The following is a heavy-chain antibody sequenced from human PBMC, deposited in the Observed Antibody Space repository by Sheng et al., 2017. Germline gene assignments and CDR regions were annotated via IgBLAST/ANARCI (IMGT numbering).Heavy chain of an antibody. CDR2: ISSNGGIT. CDR1: GFTFSSYA. Sequence: EVQLVESGGGLVQPGGSLRLSCAASGFTFSSYAMHWVRQAPGKGLEYVSAISSNGGITYYANSVKGRFTISRDNSKNTLYLQMGSLRAEDMAVYYCARDSFDSSGRLPQYDYWGQGAVVTVSS. D-gene: IGHD3-22*01. CDR3: ARDSFDSSGRLPQYDY. V-gene: IGHV3-64*01. J-gene: IGHJ4*02.